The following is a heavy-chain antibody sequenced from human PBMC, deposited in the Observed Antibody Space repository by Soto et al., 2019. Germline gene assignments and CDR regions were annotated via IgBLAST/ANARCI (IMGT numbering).Heavy chain of an antibody. CDR3: AREYNTGWST. J-gene: IGHJ4*02. D-gene: IGHD6-19*01. V-gene: IGHV6-1*01. CDR1: GDSVSNNSAA. CDR2: TYYRSKWYN. Sequence: QVQLQQSGPGLVKPSQTLSLTCAISGDSVSNNSAAWNWIRQSPSRGLEWLGRTYYRSKWYNEYALSMKSRITIIPDTSKNQVSLQLNSVTPDDTAVYYCAREYNTGWSTWGQGTLVTVSS.